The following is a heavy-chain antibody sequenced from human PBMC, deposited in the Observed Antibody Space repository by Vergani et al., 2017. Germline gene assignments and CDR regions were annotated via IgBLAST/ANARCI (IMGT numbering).Heavy chain of an antibody. CDR3: ASRRPRLNLGSKSNAGTFDS. CDR2: ITAIGSA. J-gene: IGHJ4*02. CDR1: GGSLSGYF. V-gene: IGHV4-34*02. D-gene: IGHD3-10*01. Sequence: QVHLQQRGAGVLKPSETLSLTYGVIGGSLSGYFWSWIRPSPGRGLEWIGEITAIGSAKYSPSATSRVTISVDTSRGEFTLTVTSVTAADTGLYFCASRRPRLNLGSKSNAGTFDSWGQGTLVTVSS.